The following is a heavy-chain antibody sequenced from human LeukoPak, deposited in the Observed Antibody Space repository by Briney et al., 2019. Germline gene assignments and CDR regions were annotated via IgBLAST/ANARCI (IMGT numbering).Heavy chain of an antibody. V-gene: IGHV1-2*02. CDR3: ARGFGEI. Sequence: ASVKVSCKASGYTFTGYSIHWVRQAPGQGLEWMGYIIPGSGGTNYAETFQGRVTMTRDTSISTAYMELSSLTSDDTAVYYCARGFGEIWGQGTLVTVSS. D-gene: IGHD3-10*01. CDR2: IIPGSGGT. CDR1: GYTFTGYS. J-gene: IGHJ4*02.